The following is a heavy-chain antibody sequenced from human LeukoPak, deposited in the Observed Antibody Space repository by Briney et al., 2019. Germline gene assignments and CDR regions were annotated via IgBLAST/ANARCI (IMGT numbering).Heavy chain of an antibody. Sequence: GGSLRLSCAGSEFTFSSYSMHWVRQAPGKGLEWVSSISGSSDDMYYADSVKGRFTISRDNAKNSLYLQMNSLRAEDTAVYYCAELGITMIGGIWGKGTTVTISS. CDR2: ISGSSDDM. CDR3: AELGITMIGGI. D-gene: IGHD3-10*02. V-gene: IGHV3-21*01. CDR1: EFTFSSYS. J-gene: IGHJ6*04.